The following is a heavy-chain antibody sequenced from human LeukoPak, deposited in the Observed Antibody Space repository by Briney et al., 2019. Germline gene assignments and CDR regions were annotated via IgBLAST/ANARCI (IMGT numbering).Heavy chain of an antibody. V-gene: IGHV4-39*07. CDR3: ARGVTIFGVVIGVNWFDP. CDR1: GGSISSSSYY. J-gene: IGHJ5*02. CDR2: ISHSGST. Sequence: SETLSLTCTVSGGSISSSSYYWGWIRQPPGKELEWIGSISHSGSTYQNPSLKSRLTISVDTSKNQFSLKLSSVTAADTAVYYCARGVTIFGVVIGVNWFDPWGQGTLVTVSS. D-gene: IGHD3-3*01.